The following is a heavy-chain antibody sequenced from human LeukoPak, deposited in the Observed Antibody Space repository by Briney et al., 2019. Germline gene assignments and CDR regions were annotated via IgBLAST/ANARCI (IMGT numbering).Heavy chain of an antibody. Sequence: GGSLRLSCAASGFTFSKSWMSWLRQTPEKGLEWVANIKEDGSAEYYVDSVKGRFTISRDNAKNSLYLQMNSLRAEDTAVYYCAKDDEGYYWGQGTLVTVSS. J-gene: IGHJ4*02. D-gene: IGHD3-3*01. V-gene: IGHV3-7*04. CDR1: GFTFSKSW. CDR3: AKDDEGYY. CDR2: IKEDGSAE.